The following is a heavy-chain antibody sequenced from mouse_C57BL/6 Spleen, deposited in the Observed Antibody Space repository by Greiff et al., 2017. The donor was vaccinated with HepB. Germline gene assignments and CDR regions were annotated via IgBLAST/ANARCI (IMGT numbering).Heavy chain of an antibody. CDR3: ARVYYGSFPYYAMDY. CDR1: GYTFTDYY. J-gene: IGHJ4*01. CDR2: IYPGSGNT. D-gene: IGHD1-1*01. V-gene: IGHV1-76*01. Sequence: QVQLQQSGAELVRPGASVKLSCKASGYTFTDYYINWVKQRPGQGLEWIARIYPGSGNTYYNEKFKGKATLTAEKSSSTAYMQLSSLTSEDSAVYFCARVYYGSFPYYAMDYWGQGTSVTVSS.